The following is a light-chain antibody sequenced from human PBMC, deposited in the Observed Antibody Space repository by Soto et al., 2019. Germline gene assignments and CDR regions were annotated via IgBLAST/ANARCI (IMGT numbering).Light chain of an antibody. CDR2: GAS. CDR1: QSVSSCY. Sequence: DIALTQSPGTLSLSLGERATLSCRASQSVSSCYLAWYQQKPGQAPMLLIYGASSRATGIPDRFSGSGSGTDCTLTISRLEPEDFAVYYWQQYGSSPRWTFGQGTKVEIK. V-gene: IGKV3-20*01. CDR3: QQYGSSPRWT. J-gene: IGKJ1*01.